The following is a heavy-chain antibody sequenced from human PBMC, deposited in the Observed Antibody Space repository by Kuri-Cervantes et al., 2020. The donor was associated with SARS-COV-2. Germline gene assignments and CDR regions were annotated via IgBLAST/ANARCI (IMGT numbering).Heavy chain of an antibody. V-gene: IGHV3-33*08. CDR2: IWYDGSNK. Sequence: GGSLRLSCAASGFTFSSYGMHWFRQAPGKGLEWVAVIWYDGSNKYYADSVKGRFTISRDNSKNTLYLQMNSLRAEDTAVYYCARGRGYCSGGSCSEFWGQGTLVTVSS. CDR1: GFTFSSYG. D-gene: IGHD2-15*01. CDR3: ARGRGYCSGGSCSEF. J-gene: IGHJ4*02.